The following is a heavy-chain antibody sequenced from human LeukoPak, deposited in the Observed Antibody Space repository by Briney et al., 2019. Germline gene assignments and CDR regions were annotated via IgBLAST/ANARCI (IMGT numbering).Heavy chain of an antibody. CDR1: GLTLSNYW. Sequence: GGSLRLSCAASGLTLSNYWMHWVRQAPGKGLVWVSCMNNDGSGTTYADSVRGRFTISRDNAKNTLYLQMNSLRVEDTAVYFCAREIMVSREWYFDLWGRGTLVTVAS. D-gene: IGHD2-21*01. CDR3: AREIMVSREWYFDL. V-gene: IGHV3-74*01. J-gene: IGHJ2*01. CDR2: MNNDGSGT.